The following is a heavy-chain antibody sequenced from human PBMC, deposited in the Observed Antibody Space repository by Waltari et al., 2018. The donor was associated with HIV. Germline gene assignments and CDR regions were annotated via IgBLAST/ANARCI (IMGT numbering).Heavy chain of an antibody. CDR3: ARGLGGSYYYGVDV. CDR1: GYIFTNYG. Sequence: QVHLVQSGAEVKMPGASVRVSCKTSGYIFTNYGVSWVRKAPGQGLEWLGWISGDNANTNYAQRLQGRVTLTTDTSTSTAYMELRSLRSDDTAVYYCARGLGGSYYYGVDVWGQGTTVTVS. J-gene: IGHJ6*02. V-gene: IGHV1-18*01. CDR2: ISGDNANT.